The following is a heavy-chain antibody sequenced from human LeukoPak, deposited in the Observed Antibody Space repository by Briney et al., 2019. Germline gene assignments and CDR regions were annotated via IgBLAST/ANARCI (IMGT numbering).Heavy chain of an antibody. CDR2: IYVDGRT. J-gene: IGHJ4*02. V-gene: IGHV3-53*01. Sequence: GSLRLSCAASGFTFSSYWMNWARQAPGKGLEWVSLIYVDGRTYYADSVKGRFTISRDNSKNTLYLQVNSLRAEDTAVYYCARRGDGGRSFDYWGQGTLVTVSS. CDR1: GFTFSSYW. D-gene: IGHD4-23*01. CDR3: ARRGDGGRSFDY.